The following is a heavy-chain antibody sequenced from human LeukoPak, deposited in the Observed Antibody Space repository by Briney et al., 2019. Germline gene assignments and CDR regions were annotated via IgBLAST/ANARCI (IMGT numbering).Heavy chain of an antibody. V-gene: IGHV4-34*01. D-gene: IGHD3-10*01. CDR3: ARISALLWPPGRGFDI. J-gene: IGHJ3*02. CDR2: INHSGST. Sequence: SSETLSLTCAVYGGSFSGYYWSWIRQPPGKGLEWIGEINHSGSTNYNPSLKSRVTISVDTSKNQFSLKLSSVTAADTAVYYCARISALLWPPGRGFDIWGQGTMVTVSS. CDR1: GGSFSGYY.